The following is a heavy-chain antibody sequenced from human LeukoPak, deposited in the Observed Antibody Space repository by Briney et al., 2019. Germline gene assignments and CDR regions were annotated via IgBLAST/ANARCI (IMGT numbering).Heavy chain of an antibody. CDR3: ARGYGDYGNWFDP. D-gene: IGHD4-17*01. CDR1: GGSISSYY. CDR2: IYYSGST. J-gene: IGHJ5*02. Sequence: SETPSLTCTVSGGSISSYYWSWIRQPPGKGLEWIGYIYYSGSTNYNPSLKSRVTISVDTSKNQFSLKLSSVTAADTAVYYCARGYGDYGNWFDPWGQGTLVTVSS. V-gene: IGHV4-59*01.